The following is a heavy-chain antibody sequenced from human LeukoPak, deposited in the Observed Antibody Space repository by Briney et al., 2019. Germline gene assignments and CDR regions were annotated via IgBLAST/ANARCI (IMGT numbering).Heavy chain of an antibody. Sequence: ASVKVSCKASRYTFTSYGIRWVRQAPGQGLECMGWISAYNGNTNYAQKLQGRVTMTTDTSTSTAYKELRSLRSDDTAVYYCASPGVRGVITAPFDYWGQGTLVTVSS. CDR3: ASPGVRGVITAPFDY. V-gene: IGHV1-18*01. D-gene: IGHD3-10*01. J-gene: IGHJ4*02. CDR1: RYTFTSYG. CDR2: ISAYNGNT.